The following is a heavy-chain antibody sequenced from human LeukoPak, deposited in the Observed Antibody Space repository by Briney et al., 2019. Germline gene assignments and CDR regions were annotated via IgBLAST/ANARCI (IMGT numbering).Heavy chain of an antibody. CDR1: GGTFSSYA. CDR3: ARDFIAAAGTGGWFDP. CDR2: IIPILGIA. Sequence: SVKVSCKASGGTFSSYAISWVRQAPGQGLEWMGRIIPILGIANYAQKFQGRVTITADKSTSTAYMELSRLRSGDTAVYYCARDFIAAAGTGGWFDPWGQGTLVTVSS. J-gene: IGHJ5*02. V-gene: IGHV1-69*04. D-gene: IGHD6-13*01.